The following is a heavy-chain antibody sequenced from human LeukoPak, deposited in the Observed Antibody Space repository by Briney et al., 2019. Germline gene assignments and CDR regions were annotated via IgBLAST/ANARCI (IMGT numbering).Heavy chain of an antibody. Sequence: GASVKVSCKASGYTFTSYGISWVRQAPGQGLEWLGWISAYSGNTNYAQKLQGRVTMTTDTSTSTAYMELRSLESDDTAVYYCARDLPTVTRTYGRYWGQRTLVTVSS. J-gene: IGHJ4*02. V-gene: IGHV1-18*01. D-gene: IGHD4-17*01. CDR3: ARDLPTVTRTYGRY. CDR1: GYTFTSYG. CDR2: ISAYSGNT.